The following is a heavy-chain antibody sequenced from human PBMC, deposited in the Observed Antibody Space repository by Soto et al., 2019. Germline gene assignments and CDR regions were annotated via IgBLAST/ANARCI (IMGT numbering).Heavy chain of an antibody. J-gene: IGHJ4*02. CDR1: GYAFTTYG. CDR3: ARDIGFGEYGY. V-gene: IGHV1-18*01. Sequence: QVHLVQSGAEVKKPGASVKVSCQGSGYAFTTYGITWVRQAPGQGLEWMGWISAHNGNTNYAQKLQGRVTMTTDTSTSTAYMELRSLRSDDTAVYYCARDIGFGEYGYWGQGTLVTVSS. D-gene: IGHD3-10*01. CDR2: ISAHNGNT.